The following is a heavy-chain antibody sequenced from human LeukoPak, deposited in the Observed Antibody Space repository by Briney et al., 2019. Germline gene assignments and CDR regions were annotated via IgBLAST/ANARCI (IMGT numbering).Heavy chain of an antibody. Sequence: ASVKVSCKAAGYTFSSHAINWVRQATGQGLEWMGWMNPNSGNTGYAQKFQGRVTITRNTSISTAYMELSSLRPEDTAVYYCARVGYSYGYYYYYYMDVWGKGTTVTVSS. V-gene: IGHV1-8*03. J-gene: IGHJ6*03. CDR3: ARVGYSYGYYYYYYMDV. CDR2: MNPNSGNT. CDR1: GYTFSSHA. D-gene: IGHD5-18*01.